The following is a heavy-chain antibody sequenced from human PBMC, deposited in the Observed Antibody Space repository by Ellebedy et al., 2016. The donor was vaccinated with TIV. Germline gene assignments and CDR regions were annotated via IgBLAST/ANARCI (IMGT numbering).Heavy chain of an antibody. CDR3: ARPSSTWYFDY. CDR2: INHVGST. V-gene: IGHV4-38-2*02. D-gene: IGHD2-2*01. CDR1: AYSITSGYY. J-gene: IGHJ4*02. Sequence: MPSETLSLTCTVSAYSITSGYYWGWIRQPPGEGLEWIGNINHVGSTYYNPSLKSRVTISVDTSKNQFSLKLTSVTAADTAVYFCARPSSTWYFDYWGQGALVIVSS.